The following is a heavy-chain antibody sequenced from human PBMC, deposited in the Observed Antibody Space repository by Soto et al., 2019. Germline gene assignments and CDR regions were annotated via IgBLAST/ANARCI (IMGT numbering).Heavy chain of an antibody. CDR3: AKDREGSMYYYDSSGYHGAFDI. J-gene: IGHJ3*02. D-gene: IGHD3-22*01. V-gene: IGHV3-23*01. CDR1: GFTFSSYA. Sequence: GGSLRLSCAASGFTFSSYAMSWVRQAPGKGLEWVSAISGSGGSTYYAHSVKGRFTISRDNSKNTLYLQMNSLRAEDTAVYYCAKDREGSMYYYDSSGYHGAFDIWGQGTMVTVSS. CDR2: ISGSGGST.